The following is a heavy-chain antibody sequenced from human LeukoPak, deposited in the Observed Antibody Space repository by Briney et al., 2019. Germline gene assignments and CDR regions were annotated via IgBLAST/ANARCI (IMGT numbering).Heavy chain of an antibody. CDR3: TTLIDGRGSDC. D-gene: IGHD2-15*01. CDR1: GFMFNNFQ. CDR2: IKQDGSKK. V-gene: IGHV3-7*01. Sequence: GGSLRLSCAASGFMFNNFQMNWVRQAPGKGLEWVANIKQDGSKKYYVDSVKARFTISRDNARNSLYLHMNSLRGEDTAVYYCTTLIDGRGSDCWGQGTLVTVSS. J-gene: IGHJ4*02.